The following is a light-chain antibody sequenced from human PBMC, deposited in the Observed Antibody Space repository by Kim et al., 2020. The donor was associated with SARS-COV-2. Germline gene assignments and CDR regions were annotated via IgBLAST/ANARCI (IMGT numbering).Light chain of an antibody. CDR3: QQDNSYPLT. Sequence: DIQMTQSPSSVSASVGDRLTITCRASQDVSTRLAWYQRKPGKAPKFLIYAASSLQSGVPSRFSGSGSGTDFTLTITTLQPEDFAIYYCQQDNSYPLTFAGGTKVDIK. V-gene: IGKV1-12*01. J-gene: IGKJ4*01. CDR1: QDVSTR. CDR2: AAS.